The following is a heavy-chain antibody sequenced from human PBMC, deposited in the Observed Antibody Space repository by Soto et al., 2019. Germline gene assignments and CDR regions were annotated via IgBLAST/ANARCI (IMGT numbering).Heavy chain of an antibody. D-gene: IGHD3-10*01. Sequence: VQLVESGGGLVQPGGSLRLSCAASGFQFSRNWMHWIRQAPGKGLEWVAVISYDGSNKYYADSVKGRFTISRDNSKNTLYLQMNSLRAEDTAVYYCAKDSGSSGFGRAFDIWGQGTMVTVSS. CDR2: ISYDGSNK. CDR3: AKDSGSSGFGRAFDI. V-gene: IGHV3-30*18. CDR1: GFQFSRNW. J-gene: IGHJ3*02.